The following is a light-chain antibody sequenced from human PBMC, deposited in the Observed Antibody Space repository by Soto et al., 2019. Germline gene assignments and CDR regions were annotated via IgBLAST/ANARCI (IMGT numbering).Light chain of an antibody. V-gene: IGKV4-1*01. CDR3: QQYYTTPVT. CDR2: WAS. J-gene: IGKJ1*01. CDR1: QTVLYTSNY. Sequence: DIVMTQSPDSLAVSLGERATINCKSSQTVLYTSNYLAWYQQKPGQPPKLLIYWASTRESGVPDRFSGSGSGTDFTLTISSVQAEDVAVYYCQQYYTTPVTFGQGTKVEIK.